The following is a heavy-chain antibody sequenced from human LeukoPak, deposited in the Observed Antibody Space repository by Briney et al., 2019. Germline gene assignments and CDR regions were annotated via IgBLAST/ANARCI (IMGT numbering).Heavy chain of an antibody. J-gene: IGHJ6*03. CDR1: GGTFSSYA. D-gene: IGHD3-10*01. CDR3: ASCLWFGELGYYYYMDV. CDR2: IIHIFGTA. V-gene: IGHV1-69*05. Sequence: GASVKVSCKASGGTFSSYAISWVRQAPGQGLEWMGGIIHIFGTANYAQKFQGRVTITTDESTSTAYMELSSLRSEDTAVYYCASCLWFGELGYYYYMDVWGKGTTVTVSS.